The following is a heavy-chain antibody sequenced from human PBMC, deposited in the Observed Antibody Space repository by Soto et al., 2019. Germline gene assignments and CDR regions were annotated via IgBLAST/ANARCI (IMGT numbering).Heavy chain of an antibody. V-gene: IGHV4-39*01. Sequence: QLQLQESGPGLVKPSETLSLMCTVSGASIGSSGYYWGWIRQPPGKGLEWIGNIYHSGSTDYSQSLKSRVTLFVDTSKNQISLNLTSVTAADTAVYYCARTRNYDVVWGTYHYTFDYWGQGTLATVSS. CDR3: ARTRNYDVVWGTYHYTFDY. CDR2: IYHSGST. CDR1: GASIGSSGYY. J-gene: IGHJ4*02. D-gene: IGHD3-16*02.